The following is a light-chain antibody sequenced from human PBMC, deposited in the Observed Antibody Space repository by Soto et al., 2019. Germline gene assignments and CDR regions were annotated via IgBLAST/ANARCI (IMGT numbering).Light chain of an antibody. CDR2: DAS. Sequence: EIVSTQSPATLSLSPGERATLSCRASQSVSSYLAWYQQKPGQAPRLLIYDASRRATGTPDRFSVSGSGTDFTLTISRLEPGDFAVYYCQQYGDSPRSFGQGTKVDIK. V-gene: IGKV3-20*01. CDR3: QQYGDSPRS. CDR1: QSVSSY. J-gene: IGKJ1*01.